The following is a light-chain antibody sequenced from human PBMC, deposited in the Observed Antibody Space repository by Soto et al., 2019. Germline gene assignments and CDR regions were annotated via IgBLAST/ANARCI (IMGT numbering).Light chain of an antibody. CDR2: KAS. J-gene: IGKJ1*01. CDR1: QSVRDW. CDR3: QEYYSFST. V-gene: IGKV1-5*03. Sequence: DIQMTQSPSTLSASVGDTVTITCRASQSVRDWVAWYQQKPGKAPNLLIRKASTLESWVPPRFSGSGSGTEFTLTISSLQPEDFATYHCQEYYSFSTFCQGTQVEV.